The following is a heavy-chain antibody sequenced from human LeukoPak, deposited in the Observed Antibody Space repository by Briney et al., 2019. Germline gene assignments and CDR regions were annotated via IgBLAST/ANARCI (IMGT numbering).Heavy chain of an antibody. V-gene: IGHV3-7*01. D-gene: IGHD1-26*01. J-gene: IGHJ5*02. CDR3: AGARGWEFSS. Sequence: GGSLRLSCAASRFTFSTYWMGWVRQAPGKGLEWVATIQQDGSVQHYLDSVKGRFTISRDNGKNSLYLQMSTLRAEDTAVYYCAGARGWEFSSWGQGTLVTVSS. CDR2: IQQDGSVQ. CDR1: RFTFSTYW.